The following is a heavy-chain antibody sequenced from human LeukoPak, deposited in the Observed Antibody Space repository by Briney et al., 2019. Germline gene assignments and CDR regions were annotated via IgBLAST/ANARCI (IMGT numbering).Heavy chain of an antibody. CDR1: GFTVSSNY. CDR2: IYSGGST. CDR3: ARTVVVVAAEFDY. Sequence: GGSLRLSCAASGFTVSSNYMSWVRQAPGKGLEWVSVIYSGGSTYYADSVKGRSTISRDNSKNTLYLQMNSLRAEDTAVYYCARTVVVVAAEFDYWGQGTLVTVSS. V-gene: IGHV3-53*01. D-gene: IGHD2-15*01. J-gene: IGHJ4*02.